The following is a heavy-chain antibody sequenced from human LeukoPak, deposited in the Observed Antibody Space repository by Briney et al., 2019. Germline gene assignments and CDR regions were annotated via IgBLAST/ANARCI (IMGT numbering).Heavy chain of an antibody. V-gene: IGHV3-23*01. CDR2: IRGRGRHT. J-gene: IGHJ1*01. D-gene: IGHD4-17*01. CDR3: ARDPNGDYIGAFDFQR. Sequence: GGSLRLSCVASGFTFSNYAMMWVRQTQERRLEWVSAIRGRGRHTFYADSVKGRFTISRDNFKNTLYLKMNSLRADDSAVYYCARDPNGDYIGAFDFQRWGLGTLVTVSS. CDR1: GFTFSNYA.